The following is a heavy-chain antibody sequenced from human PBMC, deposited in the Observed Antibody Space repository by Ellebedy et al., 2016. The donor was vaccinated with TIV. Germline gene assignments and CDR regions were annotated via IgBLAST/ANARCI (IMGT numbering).Heavy chain of an antibody. J-gene: IGHJ5*02. CDR2: ITRGGSSK. D-gene: IGHD1-14*01. Sequence: GESLKISCAASGFNFSDPYMSWIRQAPGRGLEWVSYITRGGSSKYYADSVEGRFTISRDNAKKSLYLQMNSLRVEDTAIYYCARRGIRNWFDPWGQGTLVTVSS. CDR3: ARRGIRNWFDP. CDR1: GFNFSDPY. V-gene: IGHV3-11*01.